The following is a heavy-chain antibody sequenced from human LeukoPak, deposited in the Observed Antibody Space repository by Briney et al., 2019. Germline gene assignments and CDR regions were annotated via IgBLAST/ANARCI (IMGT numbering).Heavy chain of an antibody. CDR2: IYPGDSDT. Sequence: GESLKISCKGSGYSFTSYWIGWVRQMPGKGLEWMGIIYPGDSDTRYSPSFQGQVTISADKSISTAYLQWSSLKASDTAMYYCARDSRIAVAGSWFDPWGQGTLVTVSS. V-gene: IGHV5-51*01. CDR3: ARDSRIAVAGSWFDP. CDR1: GYSFTSYW. D-gene: IGHD6-19*01. J-gene: IGHJ5*02.